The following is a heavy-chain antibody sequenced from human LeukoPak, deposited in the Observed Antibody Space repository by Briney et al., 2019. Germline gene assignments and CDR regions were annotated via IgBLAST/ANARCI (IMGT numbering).Heavy chain of an antibody. CDR2: TYYRSKWYN. J-gene: IGHJ6*02. D-gene: IGHD6-19*01. CDR1: GDSVSSNSAA. V-gene: IGHV6-1*01. Sequence: SQTLSLTCAISGDSVSSNSAAWNWIRQSPSRGLEWLGRTYYRSKWYNDYAVSVKSRITINPDTSKNQFSLQLNSVTPEDTAVYYCARDLAVAGPIYYYYGMDVWGQRTTVTVSS. CDR3: ARDLAVAGPIYYYYGMDV.